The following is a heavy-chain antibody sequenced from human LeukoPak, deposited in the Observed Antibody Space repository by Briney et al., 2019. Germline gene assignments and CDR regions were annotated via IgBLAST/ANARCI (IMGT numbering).Heavy chain of an antibody. J-gene: IGHJ4*02. CDR1: GFTFSTYS. V-gene: IGHV3-21*01. D-gene: IGHD5-18*01. CDR2: ISSSSYYI. Sequence: KSGGSLRLSCAASGFTFSTYSMNWVRQAPGKGLEWVSSISSSSYYIYYADSVRGRFTISRDNAKNSLYLQMNSLRDEDTAVYYCTRSGGSRYGYGALELPPTPADWGQGTLVTVSS. CDR3: TRSGGSRYGYGALELPPTPAD.